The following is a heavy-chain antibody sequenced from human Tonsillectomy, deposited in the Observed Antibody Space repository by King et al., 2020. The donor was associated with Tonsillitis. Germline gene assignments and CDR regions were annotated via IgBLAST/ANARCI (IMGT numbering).Heavy chain of an antibody. V-gene: IGHV3-23*04. CDR3: VERGPKWGPLDH. D-gene: IGHD1-26*01. Sequence: QLVQSGGGLVQPGGSLRVSCAASGFTFSTYFMNLGRQAPGKGLEWVSTINHSGFETYYPDSVKGRFTISRENSGNTLYLQMNSLIAEDTAVYYCVERGPKWGPLDHWGQGTLVIVSS. CDR2: INHSGFET. J-gene: IGHJ4*02. CDR1: GFTFSTYF.